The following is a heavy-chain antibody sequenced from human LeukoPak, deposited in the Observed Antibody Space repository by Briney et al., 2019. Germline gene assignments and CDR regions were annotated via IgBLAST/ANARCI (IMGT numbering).Heavy chain of an antibody. D-gene: IGHD2-2*01. J-gene: IGHJ4*02. CDR3: ASAPITSPFYFDY. CDR2: INWSGGST. V-gene: IGHV3-20*04. CDR1: GFAFDEHG. Sequence: PGGSLRLSCTASGFAFDEHGMSWVRQVPGKGLEWVSGINWSGGSTGYADPLRGRFTISRDNAKNSLYLQMDSLRAGDTALYYCASAPITSPFYFDYWGQGPWSPSPQ.